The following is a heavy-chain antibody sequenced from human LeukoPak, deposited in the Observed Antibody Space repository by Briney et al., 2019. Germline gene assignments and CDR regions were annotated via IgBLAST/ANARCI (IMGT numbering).Heavy chain of an antibody. CDR1: GGTFSSYA. CDR2: IIPIFGTA. D-gene: IGHD3-22*01. Sequence: SVKVSCKASGGTFSSYAISWVRQAPGQGLEWMGGIIPIFGTANYAQKFQGRVTITTDESTSAAYMELSSLRSEDTAVYYCAREGYYDSSGYRDYWGQGTLVTVSS. V-gene: IGHV1-69*05. J-gene: IGHJ4*02. CDR3: AREGYYDSSGYRDY.